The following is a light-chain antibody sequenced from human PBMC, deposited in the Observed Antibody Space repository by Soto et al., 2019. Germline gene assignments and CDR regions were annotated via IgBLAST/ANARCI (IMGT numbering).Light chain of an antibody. CDR1: QSISSRY. J-gene: IGKJ5*01. Sequence: EIVLTQSPGTLSVSPGDRATLSCRASQSISSRYLAWYQQKPGQAPRLLIYGASSRATDIPDRFSGSGSGTDIPLTISRLEHDDFAVYYCQQSGSAPSITFRQGTRLEIK. CDR3: QQSGSAPSIT. V-gene: IGKV3-20*01. CDR2: GAS.